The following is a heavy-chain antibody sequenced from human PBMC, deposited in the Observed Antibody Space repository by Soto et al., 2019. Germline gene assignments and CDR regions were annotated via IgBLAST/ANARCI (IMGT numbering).Heavy chain of an antibody. V-gene: IGHV4-39*01. D-gene: IGHD3-3*01. CDR1: GGSISSSSYY. J-gene: IGHJ5*02. Sequence: SETLSLTCTVSGGSISSSSYYWGWIRQPPGKGLEWIGSIYYSGSTYYNPSLKSRVTISVDTSKNQFSLKLSSVTAADTAVYYCARGARKVDFWSGYQNWFDPWGQGTLVTVSS. CDR3: ARGARKVDFWSGYQNWFDP. CDR2: IYYSGST.